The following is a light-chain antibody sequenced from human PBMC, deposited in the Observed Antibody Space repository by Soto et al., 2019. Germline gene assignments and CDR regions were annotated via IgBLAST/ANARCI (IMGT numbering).Light chain of an antibody. CDR1: QNVRSN. Sequence: VLTQSPPTLSVSPGDRATLSCRASQNVRSNLAWYQQKPGQAPRLLIYGASTRATGIPARFSGRGSGTEFILTISSLQSEDFAVYYCQQRSNWPPTFGQGTKVDIK. CDR3: QQRSNWPPT. CDR2: GAS. J-gene: IGKJ1*01. V-gene: IGKV3-15*01.